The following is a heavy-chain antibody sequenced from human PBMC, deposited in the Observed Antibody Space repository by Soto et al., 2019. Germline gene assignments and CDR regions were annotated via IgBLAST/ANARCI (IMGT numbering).Heavy chain of an antibody. CDR3: ARERYNWNYAFDI. CDR2: ISSSGSTI. J-gene: IGHJ3*02. D-gene: IGHD1-7*01. Sequence: GGSLRLSCAASGFTFSSYEMNWVRQAPGKGLEWVSYISSSGSTIYYADSVKGRFTISRDNAKNSLYLQMNSLRAEDTAFYYGARERYNWNYAFDIWGQGTMVTVSS. CDR1: GFTFSSYE. V-gene: IGHV3-48*03.